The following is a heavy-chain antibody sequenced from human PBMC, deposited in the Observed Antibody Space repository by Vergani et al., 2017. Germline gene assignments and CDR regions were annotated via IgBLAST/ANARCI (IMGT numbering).Heavy chain of an antibody. CDR2: IRNKANDYTT. D-gene: IGHD1-1*01. CDR3: VLVKGSNLNDHLYYI. CDR1: GFIFSDHY. J-gene: IGHJ3*02. V-gene: IGHV3-72*01. Sequence: EVQVVESGGGLVQPGGSLRLSCAASGFIFSDHYMDWVHQAPGKGLEGVGRIRNKANDYTTQYAASEKGRFTITRDDSKSYLYLQMNSLQTEDTALYYCVLVKGSNLNDHLYYIWGQGTLVTVS.